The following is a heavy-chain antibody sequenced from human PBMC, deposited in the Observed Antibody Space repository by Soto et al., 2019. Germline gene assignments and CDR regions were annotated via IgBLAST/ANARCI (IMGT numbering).Heavy chain of an antibody. Sequence: GLDLEWLALIYWNDDKRYSPSLKSRLTITKDTSKNQVVLTMTNMDPVDTATYYCAHGPSYFDYWGQGTLVTVSS. J-gene: IGHJ4*02. V-gene: IGHV2-5*01. CDR2: IYWNDDK. CDR3: AHGPSYFDY.